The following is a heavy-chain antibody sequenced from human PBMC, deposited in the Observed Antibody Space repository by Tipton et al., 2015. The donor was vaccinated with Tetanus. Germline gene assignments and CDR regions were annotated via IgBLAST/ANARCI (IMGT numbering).Heavy chain of an antibody. V-gene: IGHV4-39*07. CDR1: GDSINSSSYY. CDR3: ARGSRVLGPWSY. CDR2: INHSGST. D-gene: IGHD3-16*01. J-gene: IGHJ4*02. Sequence: TLSLTCTVSGDSINSSSYYWGWIRQPPGKGLEWIGEINHSGSTNYNPSLKSRVTISVDTSKNQFSLKLSSVTAADTAVYYCARGSRVLGPWSYWGQGTLVTVSS.